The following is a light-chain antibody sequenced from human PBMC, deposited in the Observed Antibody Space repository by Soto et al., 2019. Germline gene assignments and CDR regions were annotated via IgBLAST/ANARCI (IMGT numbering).Light chain of an antibody. CDR3: QSYDSSLSGWV. V-gene: IGLV2-8*01. J-gene: IGLJ3*02. CDR1: SSDVGAYNY. CDR2: EVT. Sequence: QSVLTQPPSASGSPGQSVTISCTGTSSDVGAYNYVSWYQQHAGKAPKLVIYEVTKRPSGVPDRFSGSKSANTASLTVSGLQAEDEADYYCQSYDSSLSGWVFGGGTKLTVL.